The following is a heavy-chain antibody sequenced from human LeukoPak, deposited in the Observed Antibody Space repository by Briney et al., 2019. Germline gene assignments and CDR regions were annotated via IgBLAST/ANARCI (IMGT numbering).Heavy chain of an antibody. J-gene: IGHJ4*02. V-gene: IGHV1-3*01. Sequence: GASLKVSCKTSGYNFASYTMHWLRQAPGQSPEWMGSINGDNGNTKYSEKFQGRVTFTRDTSASSAYMELSRLRSEDTAVYYCARSSSGTYHYWGQGTLVTVSS. CDR3: ARSSSGTYHY. D-gene: IGHD3-10*01. CDR2: INGDNGNT. CDR1: GYNFASYT.